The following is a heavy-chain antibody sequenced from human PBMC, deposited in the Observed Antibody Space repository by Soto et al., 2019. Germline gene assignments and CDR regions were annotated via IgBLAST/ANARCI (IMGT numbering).Heavy chain of an antibody. D-gene: IGHD1-1*01. CDR2: IFRDGTT. CDR3: ARLPGGGDAYNYLDY. V-gene: IGHV4-59*02. CDR1: GVSVSGYY. J-gene: IGHJ4*02. Sequence: SETLSLTCTVSGVSVSGYYWNWIRQPPGKGLQWIGYIFRDGTTNYNPSLKSRLTMSVDASKNQFSLNLTSVTAADTAVYYCARLPGGGDAYNYLDYWGQGTLVTVSS.